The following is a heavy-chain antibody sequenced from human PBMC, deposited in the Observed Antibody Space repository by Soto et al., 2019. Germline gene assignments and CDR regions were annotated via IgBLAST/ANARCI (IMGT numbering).Heavy chain of an antibody. D-gene: IGHD3-22*01. CDR3: AKRGDYYDSSGYYYPYYFDY. CDR2: IHGGGNSA. J-gene: IGHJ4*02. CDR1: GFTFSSYA. V-gene: IGHV3-23*01. Sequence: PGGSLRLSCAASGFTFSSYAMSWVRQAPGKGLEWVSVIHGGGNSAYYADSVKGRFTISRDNSKNTLYLQMSSLRAEDTAVYYCAKRGDYYDSSGYYYPYYFDYWGQGTLVTVSS.